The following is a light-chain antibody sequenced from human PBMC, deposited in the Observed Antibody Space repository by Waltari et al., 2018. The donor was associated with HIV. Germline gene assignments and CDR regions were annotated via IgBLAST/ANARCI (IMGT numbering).Light chain of an antibody. CDR3: QHYNNRPPLT. V-gene: IGKV3-15*01. CDR2: SAS. J-gene: IGKJ5*01. CDR1: QSVSTN. Sequence: EIVMTQSPATLFVSPGDRATLSCRPSQSVSTNLAWYQQKPGQAPRLLIFSASARAAGIPARFSGSGSGTDFTLTISSPQSEDSAVYYCQHYNNRPPLTFGQGTRLEI.